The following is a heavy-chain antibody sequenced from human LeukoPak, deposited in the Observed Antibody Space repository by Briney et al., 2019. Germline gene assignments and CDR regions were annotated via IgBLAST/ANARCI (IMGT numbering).Heavy chain of an antibody. CDR1: VGSFNTYY. CDR2: ISHGGST. J-gene: IGHJ3*02. D-gene: IGHD6-19*01. Sequence: SETLSLTCAVYVGSFNTYYWTWIRQPPGKGLEWIGEISHGGSTNYNPSLKSRLTISVDKSKNQFSLNLNSVTAADTAVYYCARGGSSGWTGQFAFDIWGQGTMVTVSS. CDR3: ARGGSSGWTGQFAFDI. V-gene: IGHV4-34*01.